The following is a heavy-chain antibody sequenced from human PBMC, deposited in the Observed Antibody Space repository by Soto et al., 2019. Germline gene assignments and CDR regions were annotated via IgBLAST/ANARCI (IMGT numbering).Heavy chain of an antibody. CDR1: GFSLSTSGMC. J-gene: IGHJ6*03. V-gene: IGHV2-70*11. Sequence: SGPTLVKPTQTLTLTCTFSGFSLSTSGMCVSWIRQPPGKALEWLARIDWDDDKYYSTFLKTRLTISKDTSKNQVVLKRTNMDPVETATYYCARTLPDYYSSSWYLRAEENYYYYMDVWGKGTTVTVSS. CDR2: IDWDDDK. CDR3: ARTLPDYYSSSWYLRAEENYYYYMDV. D-gene: IGHD6-13*01.